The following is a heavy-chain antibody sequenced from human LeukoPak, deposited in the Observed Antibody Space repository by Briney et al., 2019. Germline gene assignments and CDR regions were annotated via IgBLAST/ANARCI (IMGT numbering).Heavy chain of an antibody. CDR1: AFTFSSYS. J-gene: IGHJ4*02. D-gene: IGHD3-3*01. CDR3: ARDGRTSRFGLDY. V-gene: IGHV3-48*02. Sequence: GGSLRLSCAATAFTFSSYSMNWVRQAPGKGLEWVSYISSSTSTIYYADSVKGRFTISRDNAKNSLYLQMNSLRDEDTAVYYCARDGRTSRFGLDYWGQGTLVTVSS. CDR2: ISSSTSTI.